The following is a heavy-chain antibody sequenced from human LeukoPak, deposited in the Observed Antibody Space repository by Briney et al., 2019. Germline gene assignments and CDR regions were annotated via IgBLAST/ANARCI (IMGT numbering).Heavy chain of an antibody. Sequence: TGGSLRLSCAASGFTFSSYWMTWVRQAPGKGLEWVANIKQDGREQYYADSVKGRFTVSRDNAKHSLYLHMNSLRAEDTAVYYCARGLTRLMIITNWGQGTLVTVSS. CDR2: IKQDGREQ. CDR3: ARGLTRLMIITN. J-gene: IGHJ4*02. D-gene: IGHD3-22*01. CDR1: GFTFSSYW. V-gene: IGHV3-7*01.